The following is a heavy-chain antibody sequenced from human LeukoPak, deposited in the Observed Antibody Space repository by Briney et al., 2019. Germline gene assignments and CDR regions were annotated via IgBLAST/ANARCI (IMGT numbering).Heavy chain of an antibody. D-gene: IGHD6-19*01. Sequence: GGSLRLSCTASGFTFVNYAMSWVRQAPGKGLEWVSAVVGGGATTFYADSVKGRFTISRDNSRNTVYLQIIRLRADDTAVYYCAKARLGTGWAYNDYWGQGTLVTVPS. CDR3: AKARLGTGWAYNDY. J-gene: IGHJ4*02. CDR1: GFTFVNYA. V-gene: IGHV3-23*01. CDR2: VVGGGATT.